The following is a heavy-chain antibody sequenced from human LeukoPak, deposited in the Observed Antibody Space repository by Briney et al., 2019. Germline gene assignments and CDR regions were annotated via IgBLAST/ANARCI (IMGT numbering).Heavy chain of an antibody. Sequence: PSETLSLTCTVSGGSISSSSYYWGWIRQPPGKGLEWIGSIYYSGSTNYNPSLKSRVTISVDTSKNQFSLKLSSVTAADTAVYYCARVDDFWSGYSYWGQGALVTVSS. CDR1: GGSISSSSYY. V-gene: IGHV4-39*07. CDR2: IYYSGST. CDR3: ARVDDFWSGYSY. D-gene: IGHD3-3*01. J-gene: IGHJ4*02.